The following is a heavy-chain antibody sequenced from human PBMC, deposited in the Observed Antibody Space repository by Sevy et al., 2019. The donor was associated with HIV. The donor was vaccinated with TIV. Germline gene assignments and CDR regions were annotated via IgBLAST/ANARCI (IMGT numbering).Heavy chain of an antibody. J-gene: IGHJ5*02. CDR2: IWYDGSNK. CDR1: GFNFSNYA. V-gene: IGHV3-33*01. CDR3: ARESRDFRFDP. D-gene: IGHD3-3*01. Sequence: GGSLRLSCAASGFNFSNYAMHWVRQAPGKGLEWVALIWYDGSNKNYADSMKGRFTISRDNSKKTLYLQMNSLRAEDTAVYYGARESRDFRFDPWGQGTLVTVSS.